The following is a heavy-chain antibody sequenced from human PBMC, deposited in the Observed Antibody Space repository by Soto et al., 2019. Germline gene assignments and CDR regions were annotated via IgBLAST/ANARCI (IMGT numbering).Heavy chain of an antibody. Sequence: PGGSLRLSCAASGFTFSSYGMHWVRQAPGKGLEWVAVISYDGSNKYYADSVKGRFTISRDNSKNTLYLQMNSLRAEDTAVYYCAESFYYDSSGYYPYYYYYGMDVWGQGTTVTVSS. J-gene: IGHJ6*02. CDR3: AESFYYDSSGYYPYYYYYGMDV. CDR2: ISYDGSNK. V-gene: IGHV3-30*18. D-gene: IGHD3-22*01. CDR1: GFTFSSYG.